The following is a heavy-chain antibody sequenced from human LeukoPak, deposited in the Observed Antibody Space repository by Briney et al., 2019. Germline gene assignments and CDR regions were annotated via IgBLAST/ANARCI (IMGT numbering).Heavy chain of an antibody. Sequence: SETLSLTCTVSGGSISSSSYYWGWIRQPPGKGLEWIGSIYYSGSTYYNPSLKSRVTISVDTSKNQFSLKLSSVTAADTAVYYCARVRYSSGWYVDYYYHMDVWGKGTTVTVSS. CDR2: IYYSGST. V-gene: IGHV4-39*07. CDR1: GGSISSSSYY. CDR3: ARVRYSSGWYVDYYYHMDV. D-gene: IGHD6-19*01. J-gene: IGHJ6*03.